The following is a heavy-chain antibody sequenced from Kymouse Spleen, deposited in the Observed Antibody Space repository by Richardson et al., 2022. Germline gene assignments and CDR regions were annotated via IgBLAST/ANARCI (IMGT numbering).Heavy chain of an antibody. CDR3: ARLITGTTGDY. CDR1: GGSISSSSYY. CDR2: IYYSGST. Sequence: QLQLQESGPGLVKPSETLSLTCTVSGGSISSSSYYWGWIRQPPGKGLEWIGSIYYSGSTYYNPSLKSRVTISVDTSKNQFSLKLSSVTAADTAVYYCARLITGTTGDYWGQGTLVTVSS. V-gene: IGHV4-39*01. D-gene: IGHD1-7*01. J-gene: IGHJ4*02.